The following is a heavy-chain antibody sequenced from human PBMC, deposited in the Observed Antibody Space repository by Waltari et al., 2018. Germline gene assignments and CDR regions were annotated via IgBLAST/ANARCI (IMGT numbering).Heavy chain of an antibody. J-gene: IGHJ4*02. CDR2: SVRGGGSI. CDR1: GFTFSSSE. V-gene: IGHV3-48*03. CDR3: ARPGRQQRPGY. Sequence: EVQLVESGGGLVQPGGSLRLSCAASGFTFSSSEMTWIGQAPGVGLQWSSYSVRGGGSIYDADSVKGRFTISRDNAKSSLFLQMDSLTAEDTAVYYCARPGRQQRPGYWGQGALITVSS. D-gene: IGHD6-25*01.